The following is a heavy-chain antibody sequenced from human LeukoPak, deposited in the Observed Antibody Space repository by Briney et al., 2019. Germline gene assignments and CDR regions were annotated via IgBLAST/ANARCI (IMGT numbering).Heavy chain of an antibody. Sequence: GGSLRLSCAASGFTFSSYWMHWVRHAPGKGLVWVSRINSNGRSTNYADSVKGRFTISRDNAKNTLYLEMNNLRAEDTAVYYCTRDVWGDRDNYFDCWGQGTLVTVSS. CDR1: GFTFSSYW. CDR3: TRDVWGDRDNYFDC. CDR2: INSNGRST. V-gene: IGHV3-74*01. J-gene: IGHJ4*02. D-gene: IGHD2-8*01.